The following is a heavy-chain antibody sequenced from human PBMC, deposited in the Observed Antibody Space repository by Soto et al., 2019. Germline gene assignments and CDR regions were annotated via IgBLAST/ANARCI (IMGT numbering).Heavy chain of an antibody. J-gene: IGHJ4*02. D-gene: IGHD3-16*02. CDR3: ARGRVRYDYVWGSYRFDY. Sequence: SVKVSCKASGGTFSSYAISWVRQAPGQGLEWMGGIIPIFGTANYAQKFQGRVTITADKSTSTAYMELSSLRSEDTAVYYCARGRVRYDYVWGSYRFDYWGQGTLVTVSS. CDR1: GGTFSSYA. CDR2: IIPIFGTA. V-gene: IGHV1-69*06.